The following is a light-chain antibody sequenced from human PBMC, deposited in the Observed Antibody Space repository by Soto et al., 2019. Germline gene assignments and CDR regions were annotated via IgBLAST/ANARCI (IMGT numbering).Light chain of an antibody. CDR1: QGISNY. CDR2: AAS. Sequence: DIQMTQSPSSLSASVGDRVTITCRASQGISNYLAWYQQKPGKVPKLLVYAASTLRSGVPSRFGGSGSGTDFTLTIPCLQPEDVATYYCQKYDSAPLTFGRGTKVDLK. V-gene: IGKV1-27*01. CDR3: QKYDSAPLT. J-gene: IGKJ3*01.